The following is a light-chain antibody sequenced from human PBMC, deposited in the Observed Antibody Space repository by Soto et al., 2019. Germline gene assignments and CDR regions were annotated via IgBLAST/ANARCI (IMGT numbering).Light chain of an antibody. Sequence: ESVLTQSPGTLSLSPGERATLSCRASQSVSSSYLAWYQQKPGQAPRPLIYGASSRATGIPDRFSGSGSGTDFTLTISRLEPEDLAVYYCQQHGSSPWTFGQGKKVEL. CDR3: QQHGSSPWT. J-gene: IGKJ1*01. V-gene: IGKV3-20*01. CDR1: QSVSSSY. CDR2: GAS.